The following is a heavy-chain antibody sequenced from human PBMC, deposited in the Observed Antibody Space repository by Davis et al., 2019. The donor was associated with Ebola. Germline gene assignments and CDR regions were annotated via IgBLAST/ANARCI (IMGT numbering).Heavy chain of an antibody. Sequence: MPSETLSLTCTVSGGSISSSSYYWGWIRQPPGKGLEWIGSIYYSGSTYYNPSLKSRVTISVDTSKNQFSLKLSSVTAADTAVYYCARGGLRYCSSTSCYTLYFDYWGQGTLVTVSS. J-gene: IGHJ4*02. D-gene: IGHD2-2*02. V-gene: IGHV4-39*07. CDR3: ARGGLRYCSSTSCYTLYFDY. CDR1: GGSISSSSYY. CDR2: IYYSGST.